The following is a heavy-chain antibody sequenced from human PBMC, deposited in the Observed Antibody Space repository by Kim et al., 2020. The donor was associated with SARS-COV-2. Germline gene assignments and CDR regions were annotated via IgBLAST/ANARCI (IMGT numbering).Heavy chain of an antibody. Sequence: SGPTLVNPTQTLTLTCTFSGFSLSTSGVGVGWIRQPPGKALEWLALIYWDDDKRYSPSLKSRLTITKDTSKNQVVLTMTNMDPVDTATYYCAHRRFEYYDYVWGSYRFIGSWFDPWGQGTLVTVSS. V-gene: IGHV2-5*02. CDR1: GFSLSTSGVG. CDR2: IYWDDDK. J-gene: IGHJ5*02. CDR3: AHRRFEYYDYVWGSYRFIGSWFDP. D-gene: IGHD3-16*02.